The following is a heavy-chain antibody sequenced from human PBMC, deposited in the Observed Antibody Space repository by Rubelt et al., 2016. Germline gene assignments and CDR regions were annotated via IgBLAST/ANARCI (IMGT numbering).Heavy chain of an antibody. J-gene: IGHJ3*02. D-gene: IGHD5-24*01. CDR3: ARRDGYNWDDAFDI. CDR2: ISAYNGNK. Sequence: QVQLVQSGAEVKKPGASVKVSCKASGYTFTSYGISWVRQAPGQGLEWLGWISAYNGNKNYAQRLQGRVTMTTDTSTSTAYMELRSLGSDDTAVYYCARRDGYNWDDAFDIWGQGTMVTVSS. CDR1: GYTFTSYG. V-gene: IGHV1-18*01.